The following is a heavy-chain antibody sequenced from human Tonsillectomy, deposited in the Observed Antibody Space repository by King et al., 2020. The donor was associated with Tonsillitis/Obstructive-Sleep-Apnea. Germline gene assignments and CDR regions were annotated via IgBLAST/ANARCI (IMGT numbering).Heavy chain of an antibody. Sequence: VQLQQWGAGLLKPSETLSLTCAVYGGSFSGYYWSWIRQPPGKGLEWIGEINHSGSTNYNPSLKSRVTTSVDTSKNQFSLKLSSVTAADTAVYYCAKRGPPIVVVPAATPELHYYMDVWGKGTTVTVSS. J-gene: IGHJ6*03. CDR2: INHSGST. CDR1: GGSFSGYY. D-gene: IGHD2-2*01. CDR3: AKRGPPIVVVPAATPELHYYMDV. V-gene: IGHV4-34*01.